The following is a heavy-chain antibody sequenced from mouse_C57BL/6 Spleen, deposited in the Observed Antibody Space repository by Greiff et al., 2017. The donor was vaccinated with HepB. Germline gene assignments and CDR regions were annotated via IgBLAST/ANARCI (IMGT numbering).Heavy chain of an antibody. Sequence: QVQLKQPGAELVKPGASVKLSCKASGYTFTSYWMHWVKQRPGQGLEWIGMIHPNSGSTNYNEKFKSKATLTVDKSSSTAYMQLSSLTSEDSAVYYCARGYGSSKYYFDYWGQGTTLTVSS. CDR3: ARGYGSSKYYFDY. V-gene: IGHV1-64*01. CDR2: IHPNSGST. CDR1: GYTFTSYW. J-gene: IGHJ2*01. D-gene: IGHD1-1*01.